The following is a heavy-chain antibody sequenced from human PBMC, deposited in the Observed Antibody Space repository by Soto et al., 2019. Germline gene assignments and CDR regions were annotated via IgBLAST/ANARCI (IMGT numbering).Heavy chain of an antibody. D-gene: IGHD6-13*01. J-gene: IGHJ5*02. CDR1: GGTFSTYP. CDR2: IIPLFGTT. CDR3: ARGATHGSSWYFCFDP. V-gene: IGHV1-69*01. Sequence: QVQLVQSGAEVRMPGSSVKVSCKASGGTFSTYPINWVRQAPGQGLEWMGGIIPLFGTTNYAQKFKGRVTITADEPTSTAYMELSSLRAEDAAVYYCARGATHGSSWYFCFDPWGQGTLVTVSS.